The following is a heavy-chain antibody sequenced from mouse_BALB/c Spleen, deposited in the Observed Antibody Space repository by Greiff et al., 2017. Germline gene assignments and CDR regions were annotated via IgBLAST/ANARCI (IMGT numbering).Heavy chain of an antibody. J-gene: IGHJ3*01. Sequence: VQLQQSGAELAKPGASVKMSCKASGYTFTSYWMHWVKQRPGQGLEWIGYINPSTGYTEYNQKFKDKATLTADKSSSTAYMQLSSLTSEDSAVYYCAIYGNYEAWFAYWGQGTLVTVSA. D-gene: IGHD2-1*01. CDR3: AIYGNYEAWFAY. CDR1: GYTFTSYW. V-gene: IGHV1-7*01. CDR2: INPSTGYT.